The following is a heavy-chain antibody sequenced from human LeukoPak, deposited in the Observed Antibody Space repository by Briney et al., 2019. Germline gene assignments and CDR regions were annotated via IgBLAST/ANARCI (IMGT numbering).Heavy chain of an antibody. CDR2: IRNKAYGATP. V-gene: IGHV3-49*04. CDR1: GFTFGDYA. CDR3: TRASVVGVTGLPDY. D-gene: IGHD3-16*01. Sequence: PGGSLRLSCTASGFTFGDYAMTWVRQAPGKGLEWVGFIRNKAYGATPEYAASLKGRFTISRDDSNSIAYLQMNSLKTEDTAVYYCTRASVVGVTGLPDYWGQGTLVTVPS. J-gene: IGHJ4*02.